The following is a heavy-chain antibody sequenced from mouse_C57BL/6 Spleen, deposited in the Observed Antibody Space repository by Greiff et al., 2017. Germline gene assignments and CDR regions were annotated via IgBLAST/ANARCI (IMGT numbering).Heavy chain of an antibody. Sequence: EVQLQQSGAELVKPGASVKLSCTASGFNIKDYYMHWVKQRTEQGLEWIGRIDPEVGETKYAPQFQGTATITADTSSNTAYLQLSSLTSEDTAVYYCAGITTVAWYFDVWGTGTTVTVAS. J-gene: IGHJ1*03. V-gene: IGHV14-2*01. CDR2: IDPEVGET. CDR1: GFNIKDYY. CDR3: AGITTVAWYFDV. D-gene: IGHD1-1*01.